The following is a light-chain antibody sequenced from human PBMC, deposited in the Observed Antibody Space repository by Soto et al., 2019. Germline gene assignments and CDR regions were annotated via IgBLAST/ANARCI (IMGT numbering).Light chain of an antibody. Sequence: EIVLTQSPVTLSLSPGERATLSCRASQSVSSSLIWYQQKPGQAPRLLIYDASNRATGIPARFSGGGSGTDFILTISSLEPEDFAVYYCQQRSTWPRTFGGGTKVEI. CDR3: QQRSTWPRT. V-gene: IGKV3-11*01. CDR2: DAS. CDR1: QSVSSS. J-gene: IGKJ4*01.